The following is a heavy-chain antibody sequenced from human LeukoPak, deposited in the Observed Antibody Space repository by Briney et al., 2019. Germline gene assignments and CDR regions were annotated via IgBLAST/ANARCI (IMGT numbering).Heavy chain of an antibody. CDR1: GYTFTSYA. CDR2: ISAYNGNT. Sequence: GASVKVSCKASGYTFTSYAISWVRQAPGQGLEWMGGISAYNGNTNYAQKLQGRVTMTTDTSTSTAYMELRSLRSDDTAVYYCARTLWFGEFRNYYYGMDVWGKGTTVTVSS. D-gene: IGHD3-10*01. CDR3: ARTLWFGEFRNYYYGMDV. J-gene: IGHJ6*04. V-gene: IGHV1-18*04.